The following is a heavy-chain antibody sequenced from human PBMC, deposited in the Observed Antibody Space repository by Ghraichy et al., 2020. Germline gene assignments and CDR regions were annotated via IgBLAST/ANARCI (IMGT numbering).Heavy chain of an antibody. CDR3: AKDYCTGDRCKTFFDD. Sequence: LSLTCAASGFPFSNYAMSWVRQAPGKGLEWVSGIYESGDTTYYVDSVKGRFTISRDNSKNTLSLQMNSLRVEDTAVYYCAKDYCTGDRCKTFFDDWGQGTLVTVSS. J-gene: IGHJ4*02. CDR1: GFPFSNYA. CDR2: IYESGDTT. D-gene: IGHD2-8*02. V-gene: IGHV3-23*01.